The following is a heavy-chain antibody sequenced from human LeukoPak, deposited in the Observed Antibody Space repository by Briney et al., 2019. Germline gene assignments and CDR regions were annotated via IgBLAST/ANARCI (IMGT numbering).Heavy chain of an antibody. CDR2: MNPNSGNT. D-gene: IGHD2-15*01. J-gene: IGHJ5*02. CDR1: GYTFTSYD. V-gene: IGHV1-8*03. CDR3: ARVGNELRYCSGGSCYVVWFDP. Sequence: ASVKVSCKASGYTFTSYDINWVRQATGQGLEWMGWMNPNSGNTGYAQKFQGRVTITRNTSISTAYMELSSLRSEDTAVYYCARVGNELRYCSGGSCYVVWFDPWGQGTLVTVSS.